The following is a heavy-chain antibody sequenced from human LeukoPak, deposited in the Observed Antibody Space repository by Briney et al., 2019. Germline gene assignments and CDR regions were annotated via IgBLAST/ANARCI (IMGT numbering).Heavy chain of an antibody. D-gene: IGHD3-22*01. CDR1: GGTFSSNA. V-gene: IGHV1-69*06. Sequence: GASVKVFCRASGGTFSSNAISWVRQDPGQGLEWLGGVIPSCGTANYDQKFQGRVTITADNTTSTAYMELTSLKPSDTTMYSWARDEVGWDYYDSSTNVGDAFDIWGQGTMVTVSS. J-gene: IGHJ3*02. CDR2: VIPSCGTA. CDR3: ARDEVGWDYYDSSTNVGDAFDI.